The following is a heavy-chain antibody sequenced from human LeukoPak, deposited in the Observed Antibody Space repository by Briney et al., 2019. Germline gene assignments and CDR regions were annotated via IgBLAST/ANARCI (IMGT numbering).Heavy chain of an antibody. CDR1: GGSISNYH. V-gene: IGHV4-4*07. D-gene: IGHD4-17*01. CDR3: ARDYGDYVFDY. J-gene: IGHJ4*02. CDR2: IHTRGST. Sequence: SETLSLTCTVSGGSISNYHWSWIRQPAGKGLEWIGQIHTRGSTNYNPPLKSRVTMSIDTPENQLSLTIRSVTAADTAVYYCARDYGDYVFDYWGQGTLVTVSS.